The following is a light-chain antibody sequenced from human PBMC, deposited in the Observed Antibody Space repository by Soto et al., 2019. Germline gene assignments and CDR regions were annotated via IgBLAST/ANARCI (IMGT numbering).Light chain of an antibody. J-gene: IGKJ4*01. V-gene: IGKV4-1*01. CDR3: QQYYGTPLT. Sequence: AVCLGRRYIIACKSSQSVLYSSNNKNYLAWYQQKAGQPPKLLIYWASTRESGVPDRFSGSGSGADFTLTISSLQVEDVAVYDCQQYYGTPLTFGGGTKVDIK. CDR1: QSVLYSSNNKNY. CDR2: WAS.